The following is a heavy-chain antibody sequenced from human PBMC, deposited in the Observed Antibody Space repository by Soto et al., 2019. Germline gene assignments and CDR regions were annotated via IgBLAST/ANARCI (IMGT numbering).Heavy chain of an antibody. Sequence: QVHLVQSGAEVKKPGASVKVSCKTSGYTFRTYPIHWVRQALGQGLEWMGWVDSADGNTKYSQRLQDRITITRDTSASTAYMELSSLSSEDTAICYCARRGGAYCDYWGQGTRVTFSS. CDR2: VDSADGNT. CDR3: ARRGGAYCDY. D-gene: IGHD1-26*01. CDR1: GYTFRTYP. J-gene: IGHJ4*02. V-gene: IGHV1-3*01.